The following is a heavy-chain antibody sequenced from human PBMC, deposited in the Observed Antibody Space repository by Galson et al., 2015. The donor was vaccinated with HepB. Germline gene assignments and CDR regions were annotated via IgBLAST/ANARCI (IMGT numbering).Heavy chain of an antibody. Sequence: SLRLSCAASGFIFEDYGMSWVRQAPGKGLEWVSGINWNGDSRGYADSVKGRFTISRDNSKNSLYLQMNGLRAEDTALYYCARDFSLASGHDAFDKWGQGTMVTVSS. J-gene: IGHJ3*02. V-gene: IGHV3-20*04. CDR1: GFIFEDYG. CDR2: INWNGDSR. D-gene: IGHD2-15*01. CDR3: ARDFSLASGHDAFDK.